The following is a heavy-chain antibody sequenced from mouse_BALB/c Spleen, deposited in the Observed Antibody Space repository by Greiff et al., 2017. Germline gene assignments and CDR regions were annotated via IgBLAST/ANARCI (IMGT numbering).Heavy chain of an antibody. CDR2: ISSGSSTI. CDR3: ARWGYYGSSGMDY. CDR1: GFTFSSFG. D-gene: IGHD1-1*01. J-gene: IGHJ4*01. V-gene: IGHV5-17*02. Sequence: EVKLMESGGGLVQPGGSRKLSCAASGFTFSSFGMHWVRQAPEKGLEWVAYISSGSSTIYYADTVKGRFTISRDNPKNTLFLQMTSLRSEDTAMYYCARWGYYGSSGMDYWGQGTSVTVSS.